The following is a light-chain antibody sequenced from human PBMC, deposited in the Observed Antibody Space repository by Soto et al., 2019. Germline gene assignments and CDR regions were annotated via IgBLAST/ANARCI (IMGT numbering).Light chain of an antibody. CDR3: QQSYCTPVP. Sequence: IQMTNSPASLSAYVGDRVTITCRASQTISRYLNWYQQRPGKAPNLLIYSASSLQSGVPSRFSGSGSGTDFTLTISSLQPEDFATYYCQQSYCTPVPFGQVAKAAIK. V-gene: IGKV1-39*01. J-gene: IGKJ1*01. CDR2: SAS. CDR1: QTISRY.